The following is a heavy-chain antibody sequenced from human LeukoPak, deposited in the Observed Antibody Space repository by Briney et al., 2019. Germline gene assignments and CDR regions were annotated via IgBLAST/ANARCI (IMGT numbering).Heavy chain of an antibody. CDR3: ARKRGQWVVPDY. Sequence: PGGSLRLSCAASGFTFSGFGTHWVRQAPGKGLEWVALIWYDGTKEFYADSVKGRFTISRDNSNNTVYLQMNGLRAEDTAVYYCARKRGQWVVPDYWGQGTLVTVSS. J-gene: IGHJ4*02. CDR2: IWYDGTKE. D-gene: IGHD6-19*01. V-gene: IGHV3-33*01. CDR1: GFTFSGFG.